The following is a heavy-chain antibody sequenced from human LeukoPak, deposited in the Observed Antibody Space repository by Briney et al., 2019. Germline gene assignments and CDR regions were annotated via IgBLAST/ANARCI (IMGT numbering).Heavy chain of an antibody. J-gene: IGHJ4*02. Sequence: SETLSLTCTVSGGSISSSSYYWGWIRQPPGKGLEWIGSIYYSGSTYYNPSLKSRVTISVDTSKNQFSLKLSSVTAADTAVYYCARQYYDFWTRRFGYYFDYGGQGTLVTVSS. CDR2: IYYSGST. D-gene: IGHD3-3*01. CDR1: GGSISSSSYY. CDR3: ARQYYDFWTRRFGYYFDY. V-gene: IGHV4-39*01.